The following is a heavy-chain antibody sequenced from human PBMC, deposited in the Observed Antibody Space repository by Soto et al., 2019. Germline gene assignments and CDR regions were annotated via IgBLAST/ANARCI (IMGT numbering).Heavy chain of an antibody. V-gene: IGHV1-8*02. CDR1: GYTFTDYA. CDR2: MTPKSGYT. CDR3: TRNLYNTGDFDH. J-gene: IGHJ4*02. Sequence: QVQLMQSGAEVRKPGASVKVSCKASGYTFTDYAINWVRQATGQGLEWLGWMTPKSGYTGYAQKFQGRVTLTRDTSRGTAYMELSSLTSEDTAVYYCTRNLYNTGDFDHWGQGTLVTVSS. D-gene: IGHD1-20*01.